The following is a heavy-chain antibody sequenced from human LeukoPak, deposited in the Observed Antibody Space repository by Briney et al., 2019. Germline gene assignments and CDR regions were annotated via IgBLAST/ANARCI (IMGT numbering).Heavy chain of an antibody. CDR3: ARDPNDSSGYYYLFDY. V-gene: IGHV3-23*01. CDR1: GFTFSSYA. J-gene: IGHJ4*02. Sequence: GGSLRLSCAASGFTFSSYAMSWVRQAPGKGLEWVSAISGSGGSTYYADSVKGRFTISRDNSKNTLYLQMNSLRAEDTAVYYCARDPNDSSGYYYLFDYWGQGTLVTVS. D-gene: IGHD3-22*01. CDR2: ISGSGGST.